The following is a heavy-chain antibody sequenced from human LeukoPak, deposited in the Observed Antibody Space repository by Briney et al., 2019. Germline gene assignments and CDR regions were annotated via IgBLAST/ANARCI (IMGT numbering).Heavy chain of an antibody. D-gene: IGHD3-9*01. CDR2: IYSGGST. V-gene: IGHV3-53*04. J-gene: IGHJ6*02. CDR1: GFTVSSNY. CDR3: ARAQSYYDILTGFDYYYGMDV. Sequence: GGSLRLSCAASGFTVSSNYMSWVRQAPGKGLEWVSVIYSGGSTYYADSVKGRFTISRHNYKNTLYLQMNSLRAEDTAVYYCARAQSYYDILTGFDYYYGMDVWGQGTTVTVSS.